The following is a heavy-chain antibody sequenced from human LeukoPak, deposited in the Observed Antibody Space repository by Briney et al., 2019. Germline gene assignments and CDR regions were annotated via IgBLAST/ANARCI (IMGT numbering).Heavy chain of an antibody. D-gene: IGHD3-22*01. CDR2: IYPGDSDT. CDR1: GYSSTSYW. V-gene: IGHV5-51*01. Sequence: GESLKISCKGSGYSSTSYWIGWVRQMPGKGLEWMGIIYPGDSDTRYSPSFQGQVTISADKSISTAYLQWSSLKASDTAMYYCARLYYYDSSGYRDYYYYYGMDVWGQGTTVTVSS. J-gene: IGHJ6*02. CDR3: ARLYYYDSSGYRDYYYYYGMDV.